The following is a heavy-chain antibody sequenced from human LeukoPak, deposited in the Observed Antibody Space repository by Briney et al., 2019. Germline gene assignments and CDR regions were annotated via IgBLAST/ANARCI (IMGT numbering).Heavy chain of an antibody. J-gene: IGHJ4*02. D-gene: IGHD5-24*01. CDR1: GFTFSSYS. Sequence: GGSLRLSCAASGFTFSSYSMNWVRQAPGKGLEWVSYISSSSSTIYYADSVKGRFTISRDNAKNSLYLQMNSLRAEDTAVYYCARGLNGYNKYYFDYWGQGTLVTVSS. CDR3: ARGLNGYNKYYFDY. V-gene: IGHV3-48*01. CDR2: ISSSSSTI.